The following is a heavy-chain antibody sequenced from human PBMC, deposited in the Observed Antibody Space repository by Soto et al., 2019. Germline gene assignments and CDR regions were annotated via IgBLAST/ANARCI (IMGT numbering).Heavy chain of an antibody. Sequence: GGSLRLSCAASVFTFSIYSMHWFRQAPGQGPFWVSRISDNRGTIYYADSVRGRFTISRDNSKNTLYLQMNNLKHDDTAMYYCTSLNYDFRSGPTHGTMAVWGQGTTVTVSS. D-gene: IGHD3-3*01. V-gene: IGHV3-48*02. CDR2: ISDNRGTI. CDR1: VFTFSIYS. CDR3: TSLNYDFRSGPTHGTMAV. J-gene: IGHJ6*02.